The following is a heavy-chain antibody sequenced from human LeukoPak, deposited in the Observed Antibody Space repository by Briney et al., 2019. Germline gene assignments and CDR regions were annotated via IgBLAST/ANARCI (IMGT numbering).Heavy chain of an antibody. CDR1: GGSTSSYY. V-gene: IGHV4-4*07. Sequence: SETLSLTCTVSGGSTSSYYWSWLRQPAGKGLEWIGRIYTSGSTNYNPSLKSRVTMSVDTSKNQFSLKLSSVTAADTAVYYCAREGRPTDAFDIWGQGTMVTVSS. CDR3: AREGRPTDAFDI. CDR2: IYTSGST. J-gene: IGHJ3*02.